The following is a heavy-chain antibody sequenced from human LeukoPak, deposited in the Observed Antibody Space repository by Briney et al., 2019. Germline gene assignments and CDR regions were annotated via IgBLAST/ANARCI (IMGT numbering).Heavy chain of an antibody. CDR3: ARVGSGSYFDY. V-gene: IGHV1-69*06. CDR1: GGTFSSYA. D-gene: IGHD3-10*01. CDR2: IIPIFGTA. Sequence: SVKLSCTASGGTFSSYAISWVRQAPGQGLEWMGGIIPIFGTANYAQKFQGRVTLTADNAASTAYMELSSLRAEDSAVYYCARVGSGSYFDYWGQGTMVTVSS. J-gene: IGHJ4*02.